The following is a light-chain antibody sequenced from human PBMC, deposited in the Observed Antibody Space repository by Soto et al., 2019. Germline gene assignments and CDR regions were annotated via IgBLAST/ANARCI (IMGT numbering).Light chain of an antibody. CDR2: GAF. J-gene: IGKJ5*01. V-gene: IGKV3-11*01. CDR1: PSVTNY. Sequence: EIVLTQSLATLSLSPGESATLSCLASPSVTNYLAWYQQKPGQPPRLLIYGAFNRAAGIPARFSGSGSGTDFTLTISSLEPEDSAVYYCQQRNIWPPVTFGQGTRLEI. CDR3: QQRNIWPPVT.